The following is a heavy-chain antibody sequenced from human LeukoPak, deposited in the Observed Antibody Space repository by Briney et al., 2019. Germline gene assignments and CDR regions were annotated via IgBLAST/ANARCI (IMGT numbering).Heavy chain of an antibody. CDR2: IYYSGST. CDR3: ARELRRLDSSSPGWFDP. J-gene: IGHJ5*02. Sequence: SETLSLTCTVSGGSISSYYWSWIRQPPGKGLEWIGYIYYSGSTNYNPSLKSRVTISVDTSKNQFSLKLSSVTAADTAVYYCARELRRLDSSSPGWFDPWGQGTLVTVSS. D-gene: IGHD6-6*01. V-gene: IGHV4-59*01. CDR1: GGSISSYY.